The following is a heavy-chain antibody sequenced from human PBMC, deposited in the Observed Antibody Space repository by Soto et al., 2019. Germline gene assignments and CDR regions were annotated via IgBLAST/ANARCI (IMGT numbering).Heavy chain of an antibody. Sequence: PGGSLRLSCAVSGFTFSNAWMSWVRQAPGKGLEWVGRIKSKTDGGTTDYAAPVKGRFTISRDDSKNTLYLQMNSLRAEDTAVYYCARDAYQSGYSSGWYGEKADAFDIWGQGTMVTVSS. CDR2: IKSKTDGGTT. V-gene: IGHV3-15*01. CDR1: GFTFSNAW. J-gene: IGHJ3*02. D-gene: IGHD6-19*01. CDR3: ARDAYQSGYSSGWYGEKADAFDI.